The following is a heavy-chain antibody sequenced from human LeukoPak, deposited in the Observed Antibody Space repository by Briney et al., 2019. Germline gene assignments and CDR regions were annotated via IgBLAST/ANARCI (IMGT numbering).Heavy chain of an antibody. CDR2: ISDEGSNK. CDR3: AREEYCSSTSCQNAFDI. CDR1: GFTFSSYA. D-gene: IGHD2-2*01. Sequence: PGGSLRLSCAAAGFTFSSYAMHWVRQAPGKGLEWVAVISDEGSNKYYGDSVKGRFTISRDNSKNTLYLQMNSLRAEDTAVYYCAREEYCSSTSCQNAFDIWGQGTMVTVSS. V-gene: IGHV3-30-3*01. J-gene: IGHJ3*02.